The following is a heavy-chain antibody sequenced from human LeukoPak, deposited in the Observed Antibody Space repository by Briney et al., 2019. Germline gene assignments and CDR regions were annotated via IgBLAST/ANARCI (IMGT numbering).Heavy chain of an antibody. CDR3: ARQNRAGYSYGLGYYFDY. J-gene: IGHJ4*02. V-gene: IGHV4-39*01. CDR1: GGSISSSSYY. Sequence: SETLSLPCTVSGGSISSSSYYWGWIRQPPGKGLEWIGSIYYSGRTYYNPSLKSRVTISVDTSKNQFSLKLSSVTAADTAVYYCARQNRAGYSYGLGYYFDYWGQGTLVTVSS. CDR2: IYYSGRT. D-gene: IGHD5-18*01.